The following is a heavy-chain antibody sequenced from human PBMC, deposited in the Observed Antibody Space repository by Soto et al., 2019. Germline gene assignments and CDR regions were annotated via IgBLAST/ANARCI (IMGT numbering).Heavy chain of an antibody. CDR2: INPNSGGT. V-gene: IGHV1-2*04. J-gene: IGHJ4*02. D-gene: IGHD6-19*01. Sequence: AVSVKVSFKASGYTFTGYYMHWVRQAPGQGLEWMGWINPNSGGTNYAQKFQGWVTMTRDTSISTAYMELSRLRSDDTAVYYCARGNSSGWYVPFDYWGQGTLVTVSS. CDR1: GYTFTGYY. CDR3: ARGNSSGWYVPFDY.